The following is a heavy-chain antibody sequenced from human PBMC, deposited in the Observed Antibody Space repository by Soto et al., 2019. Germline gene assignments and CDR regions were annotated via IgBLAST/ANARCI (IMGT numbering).Heavy chain of an antibody. CDR2: ISYDGSNK. D-gene: IGHD3-9*01. CDR1: GFTFSSYG. J-gene: IGHJ3*02. Sequence: QVQLVESGGGVVQPGRSLRLSCAASGFTFSSYGMHWVRQAPGKGLEWVAVISYDGSNKYYADSVKGRFTISRDNSKNTLYLQMNSLRAEDTAVYYCAKLRYFDWLLHGDVAFDIWGQGTMVTVSS. V-gene: IGHV3-30*18. CDR3: AKLRYFDWLLHGDVAFDI.